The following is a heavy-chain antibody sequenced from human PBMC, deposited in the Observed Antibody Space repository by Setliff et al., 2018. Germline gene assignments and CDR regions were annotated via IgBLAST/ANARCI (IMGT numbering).Heavy chain of an antibody. Sequence: ASVKVSCKASGYRFSTYGISWVRQAPGQGLEWMAWVSDNNGNTNYAKSFQGRVTMNTDTSTSTAYMELGSPTSDDTAVYYCARDRKSSPEHYYFDYWGQGTLVTVSS. V-gene: IGHV1-18*01. CDR2: VSDNNGNT. CDR1: GYRFSTYG. J-gene: IGHJ4*02. CDR3: ARDRKSSPEHYYFDY.